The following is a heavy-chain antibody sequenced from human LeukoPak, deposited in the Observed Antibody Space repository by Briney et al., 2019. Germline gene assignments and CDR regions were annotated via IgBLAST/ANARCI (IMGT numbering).Heavy chain of an antibody. V-gene: IGHV3-66*01. Sequence: GGSLRLSCAASGFTVCSNYMSWVRQAPGRGLEWVSVIYSGGSTYYADSVKGRFTISRDNSKNTLYLQMNSLRAEDTAVYYCARDFYAGAFGYWGQGTLVTVSS. CDR2: IYSGGST. D-gene: IGHD7-27*01. CDR1: GFTVCSNY. J-gene: IGHJ4*02. CDR3: ARDFYAGAFGY.